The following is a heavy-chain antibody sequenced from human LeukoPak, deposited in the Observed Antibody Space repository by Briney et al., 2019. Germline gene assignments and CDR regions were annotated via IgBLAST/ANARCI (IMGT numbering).Heavy chain of an antibody. Sequence: GGSLRLSCAASGFTFSDYYMSWIRQAPGKGLEWVSYISSSGSTKYYADSVKGRFTISRDNAKNSLYLQMNSLRAEDTAVYYCARAPVATIPDCWGQGTLVTVSS. CDR1: GFTFSDYY. V-gene: IGHV3-11*01. CDR2: ISSSGSTK. CDR3: ARAPVATIPDC. D-gene: IGHD5-12*01. J-gene: IGHJ4*02.